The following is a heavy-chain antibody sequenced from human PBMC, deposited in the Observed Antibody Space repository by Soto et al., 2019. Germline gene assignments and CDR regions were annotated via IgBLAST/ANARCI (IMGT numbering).Heavy chain of an antibody. V-gene: IGHV1-8*01. J-gene: IGHJ6*02. CDR1: GYTFTSYD. D-gene: IGHD2-8*01. CDR3: ARDPYFTNGVCPYYYYGMDV. Sequence: QVQLVQSGAEVKKPGASVKVSCKASGYTFTSYDINWVRQATGQGLEWMGWMNPYSGNTGYAQTFQGRVTMTRNTSISTAYMELSSLRSEDTAVYYCARDPYFTNGVCPYYYYGMDVWGQGPTVTVSS. CDR2: MNPYSGNT.